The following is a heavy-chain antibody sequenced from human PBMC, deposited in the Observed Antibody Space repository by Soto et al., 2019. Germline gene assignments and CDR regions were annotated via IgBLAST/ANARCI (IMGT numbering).Heavy chain of an antibody. CDR3: ARAGGLAARTFDY. CDR1: GGSISDFY. D-gene: IGHD6-6*01. V-gene: IGHV4-59*01. J-gene: IGHJ4*02. Sequence: SETLSLTCTVSGGSISDFYWSWIRQPPGKGLEWIGYIYYSGSTNYNPSLKSRVTISVDTSKNQFSLNLRSISPADTAVYYCARAGGLAARTFDYWGPGTLVTVSS. CDR2: IYYSGST.